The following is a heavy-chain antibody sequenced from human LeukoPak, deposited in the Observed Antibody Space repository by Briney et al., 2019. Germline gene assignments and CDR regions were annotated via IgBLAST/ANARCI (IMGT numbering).Heavy chain of an antibody. J-gene: IGHJ5*02. CDR2: IYYSGNT. CDR3: ARVQGMSGYFLIDL. D-gene: IGHD3-3*01. Sequence: SETLSLTCTVSGGSISSYYWSWIRQPPGKGLEWIGYIYYSGNTNYNPSLKSRVTISVDTSKNQLSLRLNSVTAADTAVCYCARVQGMSGYFLIDLWGQGTLVTVSS. V-gene: IGHV4-59*01. CDR1: GGSISSYY.